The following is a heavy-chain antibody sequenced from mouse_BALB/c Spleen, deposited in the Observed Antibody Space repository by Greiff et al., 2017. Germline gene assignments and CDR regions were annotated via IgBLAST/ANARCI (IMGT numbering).Heavy chain of an antibody. CDR3: ARGGCRGHYAMDY. Sequence: VQLKQSGAELVKPGASVKLSCTASGFNIKDTYMHWVKQRPEQGLEWIGRIDPANGNTKYDPKFQGKATITADTSYNTAYLQLSSLTSEDTAVYYCARGGCRGHYAMDYWGQGTSVTVSS. V-gene: IGHV14-3*02. CDR1: GFNIKDTY. D-gene: IGHD6-1*01. CDR2: IDPANGNT. J-gene: IGHJ4*01.